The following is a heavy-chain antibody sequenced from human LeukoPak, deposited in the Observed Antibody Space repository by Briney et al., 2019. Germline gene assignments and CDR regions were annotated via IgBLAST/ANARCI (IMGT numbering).Heavy chain of an antibody. Sequence: GASVRVSCKASGYTFTSYGISWVRQAPGQGLEWMGWNSAYSGNTNYAQKLQGRVTITTDTSTSTAYMELRSLRSDDTAVYYCAREMRASALDPWGQGTLVTVSS. CDR3: AREMRASALDP. V-gene: IGHV1-18*01. CDR1: GYTFTSYG. D-gene: IGHD1-26*01. CDR2: NSAYSGNT. J-gene: IGHJ5*02.